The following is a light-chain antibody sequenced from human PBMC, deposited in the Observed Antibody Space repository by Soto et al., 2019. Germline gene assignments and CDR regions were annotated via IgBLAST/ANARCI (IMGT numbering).Light chain of an antibody. J-gene: IGKJ4*01. Sequence: IQLTQSPSSLSASVGDRFTITFRASQDISSYLGWYQQKPGKAPKRLIYAASSLQSGVPSRFSGSGSGTEFTLTISSLQPEDFATYYCLQHNSYPLTFAGGTKVDI. CDR3: LQHNSYPLT. V-gene: IGKV1-17*01. CDR2: AAS. CDR1: QDISSY.